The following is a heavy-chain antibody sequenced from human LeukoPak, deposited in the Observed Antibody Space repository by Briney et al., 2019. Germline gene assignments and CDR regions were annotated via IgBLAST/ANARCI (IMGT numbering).Heavy chain of an antibody. CDR1: GCTFSSYA. D-gene: IGHD2-2*01. Sequence: SVKVSCKASGCTFSSYAISWVRQAPGQGLEWMGRIIPILGIANYAQKFQGRVTITADKSTSTAYMELSSLRSEDTAVYYCARVAEDCSSTSCYAGVDYWGQGTLVTVSS. V-gene: IGHV1-69*04. CDR2: IIPILGIA. J-gene: IGHJ4*02. CDR3: ARVAEDCSSTSCYAGVDY.